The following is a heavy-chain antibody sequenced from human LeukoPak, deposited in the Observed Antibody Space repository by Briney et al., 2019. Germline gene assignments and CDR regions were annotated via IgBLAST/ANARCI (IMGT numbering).Heavy chain of an antibody. CDR2: INHSGST. Sequence: PSETLSLTCAVYGGSFSGYYWSWIRQPPGKGLEWIGEINHSGSTNYNPSLKSRVTISVDTSKNQFSLKLSSVTAADTAVYYCARGAGPIRIAAWPRGAFDIWGQGTMVTVSS. CDR1: GGSFSGYY. J-gene: IGHJ3*02. D-gene: IGHD6-6*01. CDR3: ARGAGPIRIAAWPRGAFDI. V-gene: IGHV4-34*01.